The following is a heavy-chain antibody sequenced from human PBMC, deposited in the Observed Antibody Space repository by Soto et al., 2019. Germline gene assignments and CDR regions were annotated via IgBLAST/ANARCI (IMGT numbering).Heavy chain of an antibody. CDR3: ARVVAAADSNGMDV. Sequence: SGGSLRLSCAASGFTFSSYWMSWVRQAPGKGLEWVANIKQDGSEKYYVDSVKGRFTISRDNAKNSLYLQMNSLRAEDTAVYYCARVVAAADSNGMDVWGQGTTVT. J-gene: IGHJ6*02. D-gene: IGHD6-13*01. CDR1: GFTFSSYW. V-gene: IGHV3-7*01. CDR2: IKQDGSEK.